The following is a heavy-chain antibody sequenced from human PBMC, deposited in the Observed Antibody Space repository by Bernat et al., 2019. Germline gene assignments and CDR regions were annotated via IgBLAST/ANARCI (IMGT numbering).Heavy chain of an antibody. CDR1: GGTFSSYA. CDR2: IIPIFGTA. Sequence: QVQLVQSGAEVKKPGSSVKVSCKASGGTFSSYAISWVRQAPGQGLEWMGGIIPIFGTANYAQKFQGRVTITADESTSTAYMELSSLRSEDTAVYYCARTREYSGYDFWGTFWYFDLWGRGTLVTVYS. D-gene: IGHD5-12*01. V-gene: IGHV1-69*01. J-gene: IGHJ2*01. CDR3: ARTREYSGYDFWGTFWYFDL.